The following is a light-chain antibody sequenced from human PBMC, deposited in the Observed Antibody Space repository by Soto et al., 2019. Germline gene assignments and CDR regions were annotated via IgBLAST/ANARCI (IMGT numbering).Light chain of an antibody. V-gene: IGKV3-20*01. CDR3: QQYGASRS. J-gene: IGKJ1*01. CDR1: QSVRSTY. CDR2: GAS. Sequence: EIVLTQSPGTLSLSPGERATLSCRASQSVRSTYLAWYQQKPGQAPRLLIYGASSRATGIPDRFSDSGSGTDFTLTISRLEPEDFAVYYCQQYGASRSFGPGTKVEIK.